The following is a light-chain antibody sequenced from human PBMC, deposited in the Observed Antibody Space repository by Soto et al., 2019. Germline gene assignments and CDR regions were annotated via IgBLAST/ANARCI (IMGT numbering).Light chain of an antibody. J-gene: IGKJ1*01. Sequence: DIQMTQSPSTLSASVGDRVTITCRASQSISSRLAWYQQKPGKAPKLLIYDASSLESGVPSRFSGSGSGTEFTLTISSLQPDDFATYYCQQYNSYPWTFGQGTQVEIK. CDR3: QQYNSYPWT. V-gene: IGKV1-5*01. CDR2: DAS. CDR1: QSISSR.